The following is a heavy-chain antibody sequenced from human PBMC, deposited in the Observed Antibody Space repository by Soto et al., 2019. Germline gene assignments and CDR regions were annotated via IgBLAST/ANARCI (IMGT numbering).Heavy chain of an antibody. D-gene: IGHD2-21*02. J-gene: IGHJ4*02. CDR1: GFTFNTYG. Sequence: LRLSCAASGFTFNTYGMTWVRQAPGKGLEWVSTVSGSGGGTYYADSVKGRFTISRVNSKNTMYLQMSNLRAEDTAVYFCARIGPYCGGDCYPDFDFWGLGTPVTVSS. CDR3: ARIGPYCGGDCYPDFDF. V-gene: IGHV3-23*01. CDR2: VSGSGGGT.